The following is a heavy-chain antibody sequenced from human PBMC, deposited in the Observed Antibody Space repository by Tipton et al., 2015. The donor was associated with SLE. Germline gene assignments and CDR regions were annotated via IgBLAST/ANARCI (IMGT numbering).Heavy chain of an antibody. J-gene: IGHJ4*02. CDR1: GFTFSHYW. V-gene: IGHV3-74*01. CDR2: LNTDGSTT. D-gene: IGHD4-23*01. Sequence: SLRLSCASSGFTFSHYWMHWVRQAPGKGLVWVSRLNTDGSTTHYADSVKGRFIISRDNAKNTLHLLLNNLRVEDTAVYYCAREPRPYRYGGQDYWGQGTLVTVSS. CDR3: AREPRPYRYGGQDY.